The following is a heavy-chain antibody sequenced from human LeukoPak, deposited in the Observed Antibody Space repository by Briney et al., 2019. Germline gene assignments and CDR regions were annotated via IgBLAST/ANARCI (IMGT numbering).Heavy chain of an antibody. CDR2: IKQAGGEK. V-gene: IGHV3-7*01. CDR3: IRYRREGLYYFDY. Sequence: PGGSLRLSCAASGFTFSSSWMSWVRQAPGKGLECVANIKQAGGEKYYVDSVKGRFTISRDNAKNSLYLQMNSLRAEDTAVYYCIRYRREGLYYFDYWGQGTPVTVSS. J-gene: IGHJ4*02. CDR1: GFTFSSSW. D-gene: IGHD1-14*01.